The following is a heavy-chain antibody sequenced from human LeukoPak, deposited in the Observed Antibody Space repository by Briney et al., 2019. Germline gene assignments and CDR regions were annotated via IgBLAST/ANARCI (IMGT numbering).Heavy chain of an antibody. CDR3: AKGPGLGAGKRYLDL. J-gene: IGHJ2*01. CDR1: GFTFSSYA. Sequence: GGSLRLSCAASGFTFSSYAMSWVRQAPGKGLEWVSAISSSGSTIYYADSVKGRFTISRDNAKNSLYLQMNSLRAEDTAVYYCAKGPGLGAGKRYLDLWGRGTLVIVSS. D-gene: IGHD6-13*01. CDR2: ISSSGSTI. V-gene: IGHV3-23*01.